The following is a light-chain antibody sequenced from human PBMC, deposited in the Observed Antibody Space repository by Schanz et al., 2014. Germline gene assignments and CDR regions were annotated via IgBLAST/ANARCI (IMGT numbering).Light chain of an antibody. CDR2: GNT. J-gene: IGLJ1*01. Sequence: QSVLTQPPSVSGAPGQRITISCTGSSSNIGAGYDVHWYQQLPGTAPKLLIYGNTNRPSGVPDLFSGSKSANTASLTVSGLQAEDEADYYCCSYVSSTTPYVFGFGTKLTVL. CDR1: SSNIGAGYD. CDR3: CSYVSSTTPYV. V-gene: IGLV1-40*01.